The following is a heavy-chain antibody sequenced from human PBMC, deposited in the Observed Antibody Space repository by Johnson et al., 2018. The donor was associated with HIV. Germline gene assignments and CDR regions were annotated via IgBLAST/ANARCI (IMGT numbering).Heavy chain of an antibody. CDR3: ARGITMIPDAFDI. CDR2: IYSGGST. Sequence: VQLVESGGGLIQPGGSLRLSCAASGFTVSSNYMSWVRQAPGKGLEWVSVIYSGGSTYYADSVKGRFTISRDNSKNTLYLQMNSLRAEDTAGYYCARGITMIPDAFDIWGQGTMVTVSS. J-gene: IGHJ3*02. D-gene: IGHD3-22*01. CDR1: GFTVSSNY. V-gene: IGHV3-53*01.